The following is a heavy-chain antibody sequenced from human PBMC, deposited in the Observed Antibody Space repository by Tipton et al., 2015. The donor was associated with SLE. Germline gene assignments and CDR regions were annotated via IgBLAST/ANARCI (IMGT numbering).Heavy chain of an antibody. D-gene: IGHD5-24*01. CDR2: IYTIGNT. V-gene: IGHV4-4*09. CDR3: ARTRGWLRDAFDM. CDR1: GGSISSYY. Sequence: TLSLTCTVSGGSISSYYWSWIRQPPGKGLEWIGYIYTIGNTNYNPSLKSRVTISVDTSKNQFSLKPISVTAADTAVYYCARTRGWLRDAFDMWGQGTMVTVSS. J-gene: IGHJ3*02.